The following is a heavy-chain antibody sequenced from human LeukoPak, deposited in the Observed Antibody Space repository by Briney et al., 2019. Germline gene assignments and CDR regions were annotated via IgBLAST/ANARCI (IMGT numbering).Heavy chain of an antibody. Sequence: GGSLRLSCAASGFTFSSYAMSWVRQAPGKGLEWVSAISGSGGSTYYADSVRGRFTISRDNSKNTLYLHMNSLRAEDTAVYYCAKKYCTNGVCYRCFDYWGQGTLVTVSS. V-gene: IGHV3-23*01. D-gene: IGHD2-8*01. CDR1: GFTFSSYA. J-gene: IGHJ4*02. CDR3: AKKYCTNGVCYRCFDY. CDR2: ISGSGGST.